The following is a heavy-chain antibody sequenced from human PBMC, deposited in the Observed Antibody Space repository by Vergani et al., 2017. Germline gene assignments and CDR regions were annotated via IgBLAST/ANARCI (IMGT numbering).Heavy chain of an antibody. CDR2: INPSGGST. CDR3: ARAGIARWYFDL. D-gene: IGHD2-15*01. CDR1: GYTFTSYY. V-gene: IGHV1-46*01. Sequence: QVQLVQSGAAVKKPGASVKVSCKASGYTFTSYYMHWVRQAPGQGLEWMGIINPSGGSTSYAQKFQGRGTMTRDTSTSTVYMELSSLRSEDTAVYYCARAGIARWYFDLWGRGTLVTVSS. J-gene: IGHJ2*01.